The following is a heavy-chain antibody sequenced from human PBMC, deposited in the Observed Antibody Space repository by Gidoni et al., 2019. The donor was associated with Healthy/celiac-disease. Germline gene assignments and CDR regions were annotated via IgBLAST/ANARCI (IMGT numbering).Heavy chain of an antibody. Sequence: QVQLQQSGPGLVKPSQTLSLTCAISGDSVSSNSAPWNWIRQSPSRGLEWLGRTYYRSKWYNDYAVSVKSRITINQDTSKNQFSLQMNSVTPEDTAVYYCAREGSNYYDSSGYVDYWGQGTLVTVSS. CDR1: GDSVSSNSAP. J-gene: IGHJ4*02. CDR3: AREGSNYYDSSGYVDY. D-gene: IGHD3-22*01. CDR2: TYYRSKWYN. V-gene: IGHV6-1*01.